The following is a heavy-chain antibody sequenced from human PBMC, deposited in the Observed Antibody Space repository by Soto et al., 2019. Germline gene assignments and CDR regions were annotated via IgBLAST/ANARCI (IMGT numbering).Heavy chain of an antibody. Sequence: ASVKVSCKASGYSFTDYHIHWVRQAPGQGLEWLGRINPKSGGTSTAQKFQDRVTMTTDTSISTASMELTRLTSDDTAIYYCARGDSTDCSNGVCSFFYNHDMDVWGQGTTVTVSS. J-gene: IGHJ6*02. V-gene: IGHV1-2*06. CDR2: INPKSGGT. D-gene: IGHD2-8*01. CDR1: GYSFTDYH. CDR3: ARGDSTDCSNGVCSFFYNHDMDV.